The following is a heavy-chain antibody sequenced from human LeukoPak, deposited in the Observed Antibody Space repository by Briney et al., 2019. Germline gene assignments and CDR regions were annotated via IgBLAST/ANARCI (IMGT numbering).Heavy chain of an antibody. CDR1: GFTVSSNY. J-gene: IGHJ4*02. CDR3: ARGHYDVLAASYKWTPDY. V-gene: IGHV3-21*01. Sequence: PGGSLRLSCAASGFTVSSNYMNWVRQAPGKGLEWVSSITSGGDYIYYADSVKGRFTTSRDNAKNSLSLQLNSLRVEDTAVYYCARGHYDVLAASYKWTPDYWGQGTLVTVSS. CDR2: ITSGGDYI. D-gene: IGHD3-9*01.